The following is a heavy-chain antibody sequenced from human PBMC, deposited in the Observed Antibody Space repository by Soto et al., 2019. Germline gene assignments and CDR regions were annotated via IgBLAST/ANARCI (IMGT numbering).Heavy chain of an antibody. CDR1: SGSNSTVC. Sequence: AQTLSVTGRASSGSNSTVCCSWMQKPPATGLEWIGYCYYSGSTNYNPSHKSRVTISVDTSKNQLSLKLSSVTAADTAVYCAREGYRSGWSGIGALNWFDSWGQGTLVTVSA. CDR2: CYYSGST. D-gene: IGHD6-19*01. V-gene: IGHV4-59*01. CDR3: AREGYRSGWSGIGALNWFDS. J-gene: IGHJ5*01.